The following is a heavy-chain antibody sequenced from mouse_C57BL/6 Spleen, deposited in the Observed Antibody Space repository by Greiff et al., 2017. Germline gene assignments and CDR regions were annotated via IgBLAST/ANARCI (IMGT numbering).Heavy chain of an antibody. CDR1: GYAFSSSW. CDR2: IYPGDGDT. V-gene: IGHV1-82*01. Sequence: VQLQQSGPELVKPGASVKISCKASGYAFSSSWMNWVKQRPGKGLEWIGRIYPGDGDTNYNGKFKGKATLTADKSSSTAYMQLSSLTSEDSAVYFCARSYYGGGYAMDYWGQGTSVTVSS. D-gene: IGHD2-1*01. CDR3: ARSYYGGGYAMDY. J-gene: IGHJ4*01.